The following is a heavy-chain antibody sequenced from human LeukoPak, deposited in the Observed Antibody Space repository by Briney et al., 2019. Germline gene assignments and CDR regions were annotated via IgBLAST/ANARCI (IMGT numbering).Heavy chain of an antibody. D-gene: IGHD4-23*01. Sequence: GASVKVSCKASGGTFSSYAISWVRQAPGQGLEWMGRIIPILGIANYAQKFQGRVTITADKSTSTAYMELSSLRSEDTAVYYCARGADYGGNSDPSDYWGQGTLVTVSS. J-gene: IGHJ4*02. CDR3: ARGADYGGNSDPSDY. CDR1: GGTFSSYA. CDR2: IIPILGIA. V-gene: IGHV1-69*04.